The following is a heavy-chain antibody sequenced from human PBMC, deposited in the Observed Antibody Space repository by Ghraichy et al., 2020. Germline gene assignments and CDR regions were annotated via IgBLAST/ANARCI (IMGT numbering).Heavy chain of an antibody. CDR3: ARVYWEVNYYYYGIDV. V-gene: IGHV3-7*03. CDR1: GFTFTSCW. CDR2: MKEAGSAK. Sequence: GGSLRLSCAASGFTFTSCWMTWVRQAPGQGLDWVANMKEAGSAKSSVASVQGSFTVSRDNAKHPLYLQMNSLSAEDTAVYYCARVYWEVNYYYYGIDVWGQGAPVTGSS. J-gene: IGHJ6*02. D-gene: IGHD1-26*01.